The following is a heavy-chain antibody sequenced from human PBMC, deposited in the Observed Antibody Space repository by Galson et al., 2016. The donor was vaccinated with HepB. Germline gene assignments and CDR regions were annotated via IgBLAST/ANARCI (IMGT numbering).Heavy chain of an antibody. CDR2: INPSGGGT. J-gene: IGHJ4*02. Sequence: SVKVSCKASGYTFNAFYIHWVRQAPGQGLDWMGIINPSGGGTWYTQRFQGRVTMTKDTSTRTVYMEVSSLRSDDTAVYYGALYTGDDRGDYWGQGTLVTVSS. V-gene: IGHV1-46*02. CDR1: GYTFNAFY. D-gene: IGHD5-12*01. CDR3: ALYTGDDRGDY.